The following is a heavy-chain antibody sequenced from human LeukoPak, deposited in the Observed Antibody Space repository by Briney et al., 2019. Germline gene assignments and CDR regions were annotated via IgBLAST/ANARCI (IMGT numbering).Heavy chain of an antibody. J-gene: IGHJ4*02. D-gene: IGHD2-21*02. CDR1: GGSISSGSYY. CDR3: ARIKARIVVVTAMSSYFDY. Sequence: SETLSLTCTVSGGSISSGSYYWSWIRQPAGKGLEWIGRIYTSGSTNYNPSLKSRVTISVDTSKNQFSLKLSSVTAADTAVYYCARIKARIVVVTAMSSYFDYWGQGTLVTVSS. V-gene: IGHV4-61*02. CDR2: IYTSGST.